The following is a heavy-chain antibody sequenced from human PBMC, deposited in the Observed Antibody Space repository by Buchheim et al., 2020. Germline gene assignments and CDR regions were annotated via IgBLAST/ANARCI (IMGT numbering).Heavy chain of an antibody. CDR2: LSAGGDT. Sequence: EVQLLESGGGLVQPGGSLRLSCEASGFTFSNYAMTWVRQAPGKGLAWVSVLSAGGDTDYADSVKGRFTISRDTSKKTLYLHLNSLRAEDTAIYYCAKVRAHSGFDYFHYWGQGTL. CDR1: GFTFSNYA. J-gene: IGHJ4*02. D-gene: IGHD5-12*01. CDR3: AKVRAHSGFDYFHY. V-gene: IGHV3-23*01.